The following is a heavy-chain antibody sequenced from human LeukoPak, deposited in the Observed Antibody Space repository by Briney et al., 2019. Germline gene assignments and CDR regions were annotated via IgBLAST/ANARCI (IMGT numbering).Heavy chain of an antibody. J-gene: IGHJ4*02. CDR1: GFTFSSYG. D-gene: IGHD3-10*01. Sequence: GRSLRLSCAASGFTFSSYGMHWVRQAPGKGLEWVAVISYDGSNKYYANSVKGRFTISRDNPKHTLYLQMNSLRAEDTAVYYCAKDAVRGVMRYYFDYWGQGTLVTVSS. CDR3: AKDAVRGVMRYYFDY. CDR2: ISYDGSNK. V-gene: IGHV3-30*18.